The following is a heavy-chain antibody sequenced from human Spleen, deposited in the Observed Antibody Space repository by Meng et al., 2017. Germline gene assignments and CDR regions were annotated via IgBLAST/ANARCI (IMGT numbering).Heavy chain of an antibody. CDR2: IYRSGST. V-gene: IGHV4-4*02. Sequence: QWQRQGAGPGLVKPSGTRSLTCAVSGDSISSSGWWSWVRQPPGKGLEWIADIYRSGSTNYNPSLKSRVTISVDRSKNQFSLKLTSVTAADTAVYYCARAHSSGWSPHAYWGQGSLVTVSS. CDR1: GDSISSSGW. J-gene: IGHJ4*02. CDR3: ARAHSSGWSPHAY. D-gene: IGHD6-19*01.